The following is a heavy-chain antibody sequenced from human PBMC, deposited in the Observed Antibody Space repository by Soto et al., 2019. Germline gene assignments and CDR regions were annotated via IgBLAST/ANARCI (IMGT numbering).Heavy chain of an antibody. CDR3: AKMPDEDIVVVPAAGDGPHSSSSGGYFDY. CDR1: GFTFSSYG. Sequence: QVQLVESGGGVVQPGRSLRLSCAASGFTFSSYGMHWVRQAPGKGLEWVAVISYDGSNKYYADSVKGRFTISRDNSKNTLYLQMTSLRDEDTAVYYCAKMPDEDIVVVPAAGDGPHSSSSGGYFDYWGQGTLVTVSS. D-gene: IGHD2-2*01. CDR2: ISYDGSNK. V-gene: IGHV3-30*18. J-gene: IGHJ4*02.